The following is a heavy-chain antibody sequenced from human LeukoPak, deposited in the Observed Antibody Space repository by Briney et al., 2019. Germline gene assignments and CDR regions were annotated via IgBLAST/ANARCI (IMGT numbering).Heavy chain of an antibody. CDR1: GFTFSSYE. CDR2: ISSSGSTT. J-gene: IGHJ4*02. V-gene: IGHV3-48*03. CDR3: ASQKGRIAVAVDY. D-gene: IGHD6-19*01. Sequence: GGSLRLSCAASGFTFSSYEMNWVRQAPGKGLGWVSYISSSGSTTYYAASVKGRFTISRDNAKNSLYLQMNSLRVEDTAVYYCASQKGRIAVAVDYWGQGTLVTVSS.